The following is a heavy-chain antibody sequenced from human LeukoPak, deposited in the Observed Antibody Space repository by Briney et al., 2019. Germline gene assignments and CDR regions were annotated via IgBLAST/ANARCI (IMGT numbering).Heavy chain of an antibody. V-gene: IGHV4-34*01. CDR1: GGSISSYY. D-gene: IGHD4-11*01. J-gene: IGHJ4*02. Sequence: SETLSLTCTVSGGSISSYYCSWIRQPPGKGLEWIGEINHRGSTNYNPSLKSRVTMSVDTSKNQFSLKLSSVTAADTAVYYCARKDGGYSNYVDYWGQGALVTVSS. CDR3: ARKDGGYSNYVDY. CDR2: INHRGST.